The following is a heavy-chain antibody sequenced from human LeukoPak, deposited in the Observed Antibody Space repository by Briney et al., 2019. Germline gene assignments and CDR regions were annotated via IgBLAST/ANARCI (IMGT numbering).Heavy chain of an antibody. CDR1: GFIFSDYE. V-gene: IGHV3-48*03. J-gene: IGHJ3*02. Sequence: PGGSLRLSCAASGFIFSDYEMNWVRQAPGKGVEWVSYISSSGRTIFYADSVKGRFTISRDSATNSLYLQMDSLRAEDTAVYYCARDGGGHSNGNDAFDIWGQGTMVTVSS. CDR2: ISSSGRTI. CDR3: ARDGGGHSNGNDAFDI. D-gene: IGHD5-18*01.